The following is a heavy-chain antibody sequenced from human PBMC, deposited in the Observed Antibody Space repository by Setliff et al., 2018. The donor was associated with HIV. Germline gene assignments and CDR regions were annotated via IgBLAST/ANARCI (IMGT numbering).Heavy chain of an antibody. Sequence: PGGSLRLSCAASGFTFSSYAVSWVRQAPGKGLEWVSHISGSGDSTYYADSVKGRFTISRDNAKNTLYLQFNTLRAEDTAVYYCAKSGLVYKWNFYYMDVWGKGTTVTVSS. CDR2: ISGSGDST. V-gene: IGHV3-23*01. J-gene: IGHJ6*03. CDR1: GFTFSSYA. CDR3: AKSGLVYKWNFYYMDV. D-gene: IGHD1-20*01.